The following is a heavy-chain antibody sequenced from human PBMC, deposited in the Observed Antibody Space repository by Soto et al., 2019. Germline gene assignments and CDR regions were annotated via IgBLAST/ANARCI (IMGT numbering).Heavy chain of an antibody. J-gene: IGHJ6*03. Sequence: QVQLVQSGAEVKKPGSSVKVSCKASGDTFSNHTISWVRQAPGQGLEWMGRIIPILGVANYAQKFQGRVTITADNSTSTAYMEMSRLRYADTAVYYGARVAEMGTVTKGYYYYMDVWGTGTTVTVSS. V-gene: IGHV1-69*04. CDR1: GDTFSNHT. CDR3: ARVAEMGTVTKGYYYYMDV. CDR2: IIPILGVA. D-gene: IGHD4-17*01.